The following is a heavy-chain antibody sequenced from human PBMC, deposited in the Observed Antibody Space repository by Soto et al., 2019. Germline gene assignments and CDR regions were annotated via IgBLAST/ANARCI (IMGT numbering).Heavy chain of an antibody. CDR2: IYYNGNT. V-gene: IGHV4-61*01. D-gene: IGHD3-10*01. J-gene: IGHJ4*02. Sequence: PSETLSLTCTVSGGSLSSGSYYWSWIRQPPGKGLEWIGYIYYNGNTYYNPSLKSRVAISVDTTKNQFSLKLSSVTAADTAVYYCAREAKNSGSGSLIPYDFDWWGQGTLVTVSS. CDR3: AREAKNSGSGSLIPYDFDW. CDR1: GGSLSSGSYY.